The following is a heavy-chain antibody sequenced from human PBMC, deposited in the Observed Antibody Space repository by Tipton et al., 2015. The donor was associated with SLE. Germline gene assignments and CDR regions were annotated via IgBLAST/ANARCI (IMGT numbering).Heavy chain of an antibody. CDR2: IYYSGST. Sequence: TLSLTCTVSGGSISSSSYYWGWIRQPPGKGLEWIGSIYYSGSTYYNPSLKSRVTISVDTSKNQFSLKLSSVTAADTAVYYCARGIAAAGRPYYFDYWGQGTLVTVSS. CDR3: ARGIAAAGRPYYFDY. D-gene: IGHD6-13*01. CDR1: GGSISSSSYY. V-gene: IGHV4-39*07. J-gene: IGHJ4*02.